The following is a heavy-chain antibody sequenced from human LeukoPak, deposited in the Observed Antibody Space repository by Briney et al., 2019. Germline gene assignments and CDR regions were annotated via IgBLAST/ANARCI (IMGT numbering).Heavy chain of an antibody. CDR1: GFTFSSYA. Sequence: PGGSLRLYCAASGFTFSSYAMSWVRQGPGKGLEWVSAISGSGGSTYYADSVKGRFTISRDNSKNTLYLQMNSLRAEDTAVYYCAKDVNYYDSSGYDPQGYWGQGTLVTVSS. CDR3: AKDVNYYDSSGYDPQGY. J-gene: IGHJ4*02. V-gene: IGHV3-23*01. D-gene: IGHD3-22*01. CDR2: ISGSGGST.